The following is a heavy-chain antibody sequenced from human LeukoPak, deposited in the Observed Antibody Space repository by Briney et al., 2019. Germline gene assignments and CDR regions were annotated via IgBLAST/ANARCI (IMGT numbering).Heavy chain of an antibody. V-gene: IGHV4-4*07. Sequence: SETLSLTCTVSGGSISSYYWSWIRQPAGKGLEWIGRIYTSGSTNYNPSLKSRVTMSVDTSKNQFSLKLSSVTAADTAVYYCARGQLWFGELDYFDYWGQGTLVTVSS. CDR1: GGSISSYY. J-gene: IGHJ4*02. D-gene: IGHD3-10*01. CDR3: ARGQLWFGELDYFDY. CDR2: IYTSGST.